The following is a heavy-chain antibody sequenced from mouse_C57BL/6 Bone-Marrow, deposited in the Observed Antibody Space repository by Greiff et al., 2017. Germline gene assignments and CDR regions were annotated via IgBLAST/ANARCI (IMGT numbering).Heavy chain of an antibody. CDR2: ISSGGSYT. V-gene: IGHV5-6*01. CDR3: ARHRGSCFDY. Sequence: EVQLVESGGDLVKPGGSLKLSCAASGFTFSSYGMSWVRQTPDKRLEWVATISSGGSYTYYPDSVKGRFTISSDNAKNTLYLQMSILKSEDTAMYYCARHRGSCFDYWGQGTTLTVSS. J-gene: IGHJ2*01. D-gene: IGHD1-1*01. CDR1: GFTFSSYG.